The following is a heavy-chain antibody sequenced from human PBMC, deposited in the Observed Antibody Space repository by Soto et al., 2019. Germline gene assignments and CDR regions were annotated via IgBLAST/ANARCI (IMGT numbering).Heavy chain of an antibody. CDR2: IYCSGST. CDR3: ARAAKTYYYDSSGYYYTFDI. J-gene: IGHJ3*02. D-gene: IGHD3-22*01. Sequence: QVQLQESGPGLVKPSQTLSLTCTVSGGSISSGDSYWSWIRQPPGRGLEWIGYIYCSGSTYYTPSLKWRVTISVDTSKNQFSLKLSFVTAADTAVYYCARAAKTYYYDSSGYYYTFDIWGQGTMVTVSS. CDR1: GGSISSGDSY. V-gene: IGHV4-30-4*01.